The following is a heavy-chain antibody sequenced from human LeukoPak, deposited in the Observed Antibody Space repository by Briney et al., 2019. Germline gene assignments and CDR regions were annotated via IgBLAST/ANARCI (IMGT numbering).Heavy chain of an antibody. V-gene: IGHV4-59*01. CDR1: GGSISSYY. Sequence: SETLSLTCTVPGGSISSYYWSWIRQPPGKGLEWIGYIYYSGSTNYNPSLKSRVTISVDTSKNQFSLKLSSVTAADTAVYYCARAVVTAIGWFDPWGQGTLVTVSS. CDR2: IYYSGST. CDR3: ARAVVTAIGWFDP. J-gene: IGHJ5*02. D-gene: IGHD2-21*02.